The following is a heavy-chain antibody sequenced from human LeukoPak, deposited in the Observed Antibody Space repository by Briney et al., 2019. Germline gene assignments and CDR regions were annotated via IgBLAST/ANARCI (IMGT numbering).Heavy chain of an antibody. J-gene: IGHJ6*03. CDR2: IYYSGST. CDR1: RGSISSYY. V-gene: IGHV4-59*01. CDR3: ARERWGNTVLSYYYMDV. D-gene: IGHD3-16*01. Sequence: PSETLSLTCTVSRGSISSYYWSWIRQPPGKGLEWIGYIYYSGSTNYNPSLKSRVTISVDTSKNQFSLKLSSVSAADTAVYYCARERWGNTVLSYYYMDVWGKGTTVTVSS.